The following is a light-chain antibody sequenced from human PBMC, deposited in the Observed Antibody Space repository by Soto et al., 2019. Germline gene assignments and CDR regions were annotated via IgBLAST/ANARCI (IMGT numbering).Light chain of an antibody. CDR3: LLFRGSPT. J-gene: IGKJ3*01. V-gene: IGKV3-20*01. CDR1: QSVSDSH. Sequence: EIVLTQSPGTLSLSPGERATLSCRASQSVSDSHLAWYHQKPGQPPRLLIYGASNRATGIPDRFSGRGSGTDFTLTINRLEPEDCAVYYCLLFRGSPTFGPGSRVHI. CDR2: GAS.